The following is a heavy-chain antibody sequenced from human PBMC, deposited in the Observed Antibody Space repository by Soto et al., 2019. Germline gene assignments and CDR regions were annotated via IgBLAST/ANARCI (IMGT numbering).Heavy chain of an antibody. CDR2: IIPIFGTA. CDR1: GGTFSSYA. V-gene: IGHV1-69*12. D-gene: IGHD3-22*01. J-gene: IGHJ5*02. CDR3: ARVPHPMDDYYDSSGIT. Sequence: QVQLVQSGAEVKKPGSSVKVSCKASGGTFSSYAISWVRQAPGQGLEWMGGIIPIFGTANYAQKFQGRVTITADESTSTAYMELSSLRSEDTAVYYCARVPHPMDDYYDSSGITWGQGTLVTVSS.